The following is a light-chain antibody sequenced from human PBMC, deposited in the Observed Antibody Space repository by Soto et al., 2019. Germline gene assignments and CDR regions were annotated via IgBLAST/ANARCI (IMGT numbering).Light chain of an antibody. V-gene: IGKV3-15*01. J-gene: IGKJ4*01. CDR1: QSAHNN. CDR2: RTS. Sequence: EIVMTQSPATLSVSPGERATLSCRASQSAHNNFACCQQKPGQAPRLLIYRTSTRAPGVPDRLSGSGSGTYFTLTIRSNQHEDFSFYYCQQYQGCALTFGGGTKVEIK. CDR3: QQYQGCALT.